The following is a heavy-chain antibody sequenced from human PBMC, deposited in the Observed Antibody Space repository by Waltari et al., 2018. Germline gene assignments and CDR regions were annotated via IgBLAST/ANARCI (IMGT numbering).Heavy chain of an antibody. CDR1: GFNVSRNY. D-gene: IGHD6-19*01. V-gene: IGHV3-53*01. J-gene: IGHJ4*02. Sequence: EMQLVESGGGLIQPGGSLRLSCAASGFNVSRNYLSWVRPAPGEGLEWVSIIYSDGRTYYADSVKGRFTISRDNSKNTLYLQMNSLRAEDTAIYYCAREVYRSGGHWGQGTLVTVSS. CDR2: IYSDGRT. CDR3: AREVYRSGGH.